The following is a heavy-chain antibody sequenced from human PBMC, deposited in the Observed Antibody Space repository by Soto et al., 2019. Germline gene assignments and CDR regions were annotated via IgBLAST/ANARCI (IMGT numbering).Heavy chain of an antibody. Sequence: EVHLLESGGDVVQPGRSLRLSCAASGFTFSNYAMNWIRQAPGKGLEWLASISANVRNAYYADSVKGRVTISRDRSKNTLYLQLDSLRVEDTAIYFCAKDLSSLGWLALGAPFDSGGQGTLVTVSS. CDR1: GFTFSNYA. CDR2: ISANVRNA. CDR3: AKDLSSLGWLALGAPFDS. V-gene: IGHV3-23*01. D-gene: IGHD3-16*01. J-gene: IGHJ4*02.